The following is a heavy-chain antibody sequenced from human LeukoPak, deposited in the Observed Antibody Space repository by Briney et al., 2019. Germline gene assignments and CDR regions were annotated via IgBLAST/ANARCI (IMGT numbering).Heavy chain of an antibody. Sequence: GGSLRLSYEASGFTFDDYAMHWVRQAPGKGLEWVSGISWNSGSIGHADSVKGRFTISRDNAKNSLYLQMNSLRAEDMALYYCAKDSAAAGTGELDYWGQGTLVTVSS. J-gene: IGHJ4*02. CDR3: AKDSAAAGTGELDY. V-gene: IGHV3-9*03. CDR1: GFTFDDYA. D-gene: IGHD6-13*01. CDR2: ISWNSGSI.